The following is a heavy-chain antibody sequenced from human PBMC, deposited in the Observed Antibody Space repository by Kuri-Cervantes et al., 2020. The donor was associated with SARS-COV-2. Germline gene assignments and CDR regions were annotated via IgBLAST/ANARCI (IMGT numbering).Heavy chain of an antibody. CDR3: ARGINDYADYGLDY. J-gene: IGHJ4*02. D-gene: IGHD4-17*01. CDR2: IYNTGST. CDR1: GGSISSHY. Sequence: SETLSLTCTVSGGSISSHYWSWIRQPPGKGLEWIGYIYNTGSTNYNPSFKSRVTISVDTSKNQFSLRLNSVTAADTAVYYCARGINDYADYGLDYWGQGTLVTVSS. V-gene: IGHV4-59*11.